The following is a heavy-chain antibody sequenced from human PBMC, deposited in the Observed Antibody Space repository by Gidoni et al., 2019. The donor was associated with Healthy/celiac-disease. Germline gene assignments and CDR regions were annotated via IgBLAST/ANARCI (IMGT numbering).Heavy chain of an antibody. J-gene: IGHJ5*02. Sequence: QVQLVQSGAEVKKPGSSVKVSCKASGGTFSSYAISWVRQAPGQGLEWMGGIIPSFGTANYAQKFQGRVTITADKSTSTAYMELSSLRSEDTAVYYCARARRCSSTSCFYWFDPWGQGTLVTVSS. V-gene: IGHV1-69*06. CDR3: ARARRCSSTSCFYWFDP. CDR2: IIPSFGTA. CDR1: GGTFSSYA. D-gene: IGHD2-2*01.